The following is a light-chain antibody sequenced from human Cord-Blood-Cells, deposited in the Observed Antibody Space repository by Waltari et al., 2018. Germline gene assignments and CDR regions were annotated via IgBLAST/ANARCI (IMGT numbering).Light chain of an antibody. CDR3: NSRDSSGNHLV. Sequence: SSALTQVPVVSVALGPIVRIICQRVSSRGYYASWYQQKPGQAPVLVIYGKNNRPSGIPDRFSGSSSGNTASLTITGAQAEDEADYYCNSRDSSGNHLVFGTGTKVTVL. CDR2: GKN. J-gene: IGLJ1*01. CDR1: SSRGYY. V-gene: IGLV3-19*01.